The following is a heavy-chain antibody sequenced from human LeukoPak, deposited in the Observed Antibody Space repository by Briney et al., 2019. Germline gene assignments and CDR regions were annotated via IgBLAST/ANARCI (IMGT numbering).Heavy chain of an antibody. CDR3: ARGGGLAAADIDY. CDR2: INPTGGST. V-gene: IGHV1-46*01. Sequence: ASVKVSCKASGYTFTSYYMHWVRQAPGQGLEWMGLINPTGGSTGYAQKFQGRVTMTRDMSTSTDYMELSSLRSEDTAVYYCARGGGLAAADIDYWGQGTLVTVSS. J-gene: IGHJ4*02. CDR1: GYTFTSYY. D-gene: IGHD6-13*01.